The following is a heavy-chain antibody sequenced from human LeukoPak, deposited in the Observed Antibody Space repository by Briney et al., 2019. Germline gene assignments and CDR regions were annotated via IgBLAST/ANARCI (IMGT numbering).Heavy chain of an antibody. CDR3: ARILTTDSFDT. CDR2: INAGNGNT. V-gene: IGHV1-3*01. D-gene: IGHD1-14*01. Sequence: ASVKVSCKASGYTFTSYAMHWVRQAPGQRLEWMGWINAGNGNTKYSQKFQGRVTITRDTSASTAYMELRSLRFDDTAVYYCARILTTDSFDTWGQGTLVTVSA. CDR1: GYTFTSYA. J-gene: IGHJ5*02.